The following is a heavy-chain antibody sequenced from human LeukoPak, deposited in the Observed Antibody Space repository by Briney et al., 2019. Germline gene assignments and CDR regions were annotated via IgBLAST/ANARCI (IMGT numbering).Heavy chain of an antibody. V-gene: IGHV3-66*01. Sequence: GGSLRLSCAASGFTVSSNCMAWVRQAPGKGLEWVSVIYSGGTTNYADSVKGRFTISRDNSKNTLYLQMNSLRVEDTAVYYCARIVSDSSGWYHFDYWGQGALVTVSS. CDR1: GFTVSSNC. CDR2: IYSGGTT. CDR3: ARIVSDSSGWYHFDY. D-gene: IGHD6-19*01. J-gene: IGHJ4*02.